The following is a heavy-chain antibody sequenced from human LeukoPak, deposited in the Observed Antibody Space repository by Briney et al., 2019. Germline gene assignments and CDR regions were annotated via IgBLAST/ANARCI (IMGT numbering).Heavy chain of an antibody. Sequence: GGSLRLSCAASGFTFSNAWMSWVRQAPGKGLEWVGHIKSKTDGGTTDYAAPVKGRFTISRDDSKNTLYLQMNSLKTEDTAVYYCTTATEVGATGADAFDIWGQGTMVTVSS. CDR2: IKSKTDGGTT. D-gene: IGHD1-26*01. J-gene: IGHJ3*02. CDR1: GFTFSNAW. CDR3: TTATEVGATGADAFDI. V-gene: IGHV3-15*01.